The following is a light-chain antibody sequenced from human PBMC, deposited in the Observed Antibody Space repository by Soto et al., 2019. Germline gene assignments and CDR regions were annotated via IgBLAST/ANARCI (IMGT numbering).Light chain of an antibody. Sequence: QTVVTQEPSFSVSPGGTVTLTCGLSSGSVSTTYYPSWYQQTPGQAPRTLIYNTNTRSSGVPDRFSGSILGNKAALTITGAQADDESDYYCVLYTSNGIWVFGGGTKVTVL. J-gene: IGLJ3*02. CDR3: VLYTSNGIWV. CDR1: SGSVSTTYY. CDR2: NTN. V-gene: IGLV8-61*01.